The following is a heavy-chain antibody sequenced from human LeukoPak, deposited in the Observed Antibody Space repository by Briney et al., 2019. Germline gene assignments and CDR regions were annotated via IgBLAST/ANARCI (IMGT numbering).Heavy chain of an antibody. CDR1: GGTFSSYA. Sequence: SVKVSCKASGGTFSSYAISWVRQAPGQGLEWMGRITPILGIANYAQKFQGRVTITADKSTSTAYMELSSLRSEDTAVYYCARVNCSGGSCYIDYWGQGTLVTVSS. CDR3: ARVNCSGGSCYIDY. J-gene: IGHJ4*02. CDR2: ITPILGIA. D-gene: IGHD2-15*01. V-gene: IGHV1-69*04.